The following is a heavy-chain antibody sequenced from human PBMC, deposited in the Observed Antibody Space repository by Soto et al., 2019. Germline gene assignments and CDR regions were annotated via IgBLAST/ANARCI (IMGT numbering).Heavy chain of an antibody. J-gene: IGHJ2*01. CDR2: INGGNGNT. Sequence: QVQLVQSGAEVEKPGASVKASCKASGYTFIHYAIHWVRQAPGQRLEWMGWINGGNGNTKYSQKFQGRVTITMDTSASTDYMELISLRSEDTAVYFCARAGYSSGWYHWYFDFWGRGTLVTVSS. D-gene: IGHD6-19*01. CDR1: GYTFIHYA. V-gene: IGHV1-3*01. CDR3: ARAGYSSGWYHWYFDF.